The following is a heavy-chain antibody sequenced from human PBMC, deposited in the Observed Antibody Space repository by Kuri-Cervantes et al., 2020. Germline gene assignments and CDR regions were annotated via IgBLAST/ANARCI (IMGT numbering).Heavy chain of an antibody. J-gene: IGHJ5*02. D-gene: IGHD6-19*01. Sequence: GESLKISCAASGFTVSSNYMSWIRQAPGKGLEWVSYISSSGSTIYYADSVKGRFTISRDNAKNSLYLQMNSLRAEDTAVYYCARDWVAVAGTGWFDPWGQGTLVTSPQ. CDR3: ARDWVAVAGTGWFDP. CDR2: ISSSGSTI. CDR1: GFTVSSNY. V-gene: IGHV3-11*01.